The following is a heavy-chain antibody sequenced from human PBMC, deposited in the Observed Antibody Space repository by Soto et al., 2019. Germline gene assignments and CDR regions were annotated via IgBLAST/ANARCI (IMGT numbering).Heavy chain of an antibody. CDR3: VSGYPWVGFDY. V-gene: IGHV4-39*01. D-gene: IGHD5-18*01. Sequence: SETLSLTCTVSGGSISSSDYFWGWIRQPPGKGLEWIGNIIYSGSASYHPSLKSRVTISVDTSKNQVSLKLNSVTAADTAAYICVSGYPWVGFDYWGQGTLVTVSS. J-gene: IGHJ4*02. CDR1: GGSISSSDYF. CDR2: IIYSGSA.